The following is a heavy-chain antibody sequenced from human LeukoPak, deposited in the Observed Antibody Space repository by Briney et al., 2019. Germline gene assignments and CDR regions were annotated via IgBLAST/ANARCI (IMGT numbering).Heavy chain of an antibody. CDR3: TRAPITMVRGVIYFNAFDI. D-gene: IGHD3-10*01. J-gene: IGHJ3*02. CDR2: IYYSGST. V-gene: IGHV4-61*01. Sequence: KASETLSLTCTVSGASVSSGNYYWSWIRQPPGKGLEWIGYIYYSGSTNYNPSLKRRVTISVDTSKNQFSLKLSSVTAADTAVYYCTRAPITMVRGVIYFNAFDIWGQGTMVTVSS. CDR1: GASVSSGNYY.